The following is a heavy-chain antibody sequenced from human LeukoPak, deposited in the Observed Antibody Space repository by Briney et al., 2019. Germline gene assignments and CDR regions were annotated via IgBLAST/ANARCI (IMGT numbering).Heavy chain of an antibody. CDR1: GGSISSSSYY. V-gene: IGHV4-39*07. D-gene: IGHD1-1*01. Sequence: SETLSLTCTVSGGSISSSSYYWGWIRQPPGKGLEWIGSIYYSGSTYYNPSLKSRVTISVDTSKNQFSLKLSSVTAADTAVHYCARDGHTTAFDIWGQGTMVTVSS. J-gene: IGHJ3*02. CDR3: ARDGHTTAFDI. CDR2: IYYSGST.